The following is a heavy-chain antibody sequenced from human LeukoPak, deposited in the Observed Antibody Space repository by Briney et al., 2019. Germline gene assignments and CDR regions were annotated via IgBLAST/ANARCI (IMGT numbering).Heavy chain of an antibody. D-gene: IGHD2-15*01. Sequence: GESLKISCKGSEYSFATYWIGWVRRMPGQGLEWMGIIFPGDSDTRYSPSFQGQVTISADKSISTAYLQWSSLKASDTAIYYCASEYCSGGNCYFDYWGQGTLVTVSS. CDR1: EYSFATYW. CDR3: ASEYCSGGNCYFDY. V-gene: IGHV5-51*01. CDR2: IFPGDSDT. J-gene: IGHJ4*02.